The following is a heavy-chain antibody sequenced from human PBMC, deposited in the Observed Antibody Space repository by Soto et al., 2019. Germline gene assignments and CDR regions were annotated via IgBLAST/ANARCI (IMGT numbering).Heavy chain of an antibody. D-gene: IGHD5-12*01. CDR1: GGSISSYY. CDR2: IYYSGSA. V-gene: IGHV4-59*01. CDR3: ARDWFVDSGYDALDI. Sequence: PSETLSLTCSVSGGSISSYYWSWIRQPPGKGLEWIGYIYYSGSANYNPSLKSRVTISVDTSKNQFSLKLSSVTAADTAVYYCARDWFVDSGYDALDIWGQGTMVTVSS. J-gene: IGHJ3*02.